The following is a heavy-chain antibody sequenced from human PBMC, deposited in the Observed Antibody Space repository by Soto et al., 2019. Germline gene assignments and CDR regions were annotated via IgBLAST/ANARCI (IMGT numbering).Heavy chain of an antibody. J-gene: IGHJ6*03. D-gene: IGHD3-10*01. CDR3: ARMVRGSNIDYYHYMDV. CDR2: ISAYNGDT. Sequence: QVLLVQSGAEVKKPGASVKVSCKASGYTFTSHGISWVRQAPGQGLEWMGWISAYNGDTNYAQKLQGRVTLTTDTSTNTAYMEVRSLRSEDTAVYYCARMVRGSNIDYYHYMDVWGKGTTVTVSS. V-gene: IGHV1-18*01. CDR1: GYTFTSHG.